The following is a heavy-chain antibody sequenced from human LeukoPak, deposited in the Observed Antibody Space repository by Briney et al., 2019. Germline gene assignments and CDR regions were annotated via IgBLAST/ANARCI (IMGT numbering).Heavy chain of an antibody. CDR2: ISGSGGST. CDR3: AKSSGRWLYCSSTSCYFDY. V-gene: IGHV3-23*01. J-gene: IGHJ4*02. Sequence: AGGSLRLSCAASGFTFSSSVMNWVRQAPGKGLEWVSGISGSGGSTYYADSAKGRFTISRDNSKNTLYLQMHSLRADDTAVYYCAKSSGRWLYCSSTSCYFDYWGQGTLVTVSS. CDR1: GFTFSSSV. D-gene: IGHD2-2*01.